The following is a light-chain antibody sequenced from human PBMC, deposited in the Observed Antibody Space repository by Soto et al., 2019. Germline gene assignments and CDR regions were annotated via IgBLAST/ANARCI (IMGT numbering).Light chain of an antibody. Sequence: DIVMTQSPLSLSVTPGQPASISCKSSQSLLHSDGKTYLYWYLQRPGQPLKFLISEVSTRVSGVPDRFSGSGSGTDFTLKIRRVEAEDVGVYHCMQTIQLPVTFGGGTKVEI. V-gene: IGKV2D-29*01. CDR3: MQTIQLPVT. J-gene: IGKJ4*01. CDR2: EVS. CDR1: QSLLHSDGKTY.